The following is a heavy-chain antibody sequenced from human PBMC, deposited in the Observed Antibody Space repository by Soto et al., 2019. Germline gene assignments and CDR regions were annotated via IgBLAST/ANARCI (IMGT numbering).Heavy chain of an antibody. D-gene: IGHD6-6*01. CDR2: IWYDGSNK. CDR3: ARPEYSSSSYGMDV. Sequence: GGSLRLSCAASGFTFSSYAMSWVRQAPGKGLEWVAVIWYDGSNKYYADSVKGRFTISRDNAKNSLYLQMNSLRDEDTAVYYCARPEYSSSSYGMDVWDQGTTVTVSS. V-gene: IGHV3-33*08. CDR1: GFTFSSYA. J-gene: IGHJ6*02.